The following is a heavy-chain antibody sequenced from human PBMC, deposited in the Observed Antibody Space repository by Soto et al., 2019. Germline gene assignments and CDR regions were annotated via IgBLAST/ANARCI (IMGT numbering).Heavy chain of an antibody. D-gene: IGHD5-12*01. V-gene: IGHV3-48*01. CDR1: GFTFSSYS. CDR3: ARADRGYGRGDYSSGMDV. CDR2: ISSSSSTI. J-gene: IGHJ6*02. Sequence: EVQLVESGGGLVQPGGSLRLSCAASGFTFSSYSMNWVRQAPGKGLEWVSYISSSSSTIYYADSVKGRFTISRDNAKNTLTLQLNSLRAEDTAVYYCARADRGYGRGDYSSGMDVWGQETTGTVAS.